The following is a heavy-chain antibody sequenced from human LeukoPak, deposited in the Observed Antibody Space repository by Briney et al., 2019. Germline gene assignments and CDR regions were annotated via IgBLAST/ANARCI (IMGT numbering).Heavy chain of an antibody. CDR2: ISYDGSNK. Sequence: PGGSLRLSCSASGFTFSSYAMHWVRQAPGKGLEWVAVISYDGSNKYYADSVKGRFTISRDNSKNTLYLQMNSLRAEDTAVYYCARDYEYSSSSVTYNWFDPWGQGTLVTVSS. V-gene: IGHV3-30-3*01. CDR1: GFTFSSYA. CDR3: ARDYEYSSSSVTYNWFDP. D-gene: IGHD6-6*01. J-gene: IGHJ5*02.